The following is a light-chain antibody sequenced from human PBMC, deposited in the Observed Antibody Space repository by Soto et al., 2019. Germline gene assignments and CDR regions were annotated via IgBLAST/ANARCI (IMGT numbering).Light chain of an antibody. CDR1: SSNTGADYD. CDR2: DNN. CDR3: QSYDSSLSNLVV. J-gene: IGLJ2*01. V-gene: IGLV1-40*01. Sequence: QSVLTQPPSVSGAPGHGATISCTGSSSNTGADYDVHWYQHLPGSAPKLLIYDNNIRPSGVPDRFSGSKSGTSASLAITGLQAEDEGDYYCQSYDSSLSNLVVFGGGTKLTVL.